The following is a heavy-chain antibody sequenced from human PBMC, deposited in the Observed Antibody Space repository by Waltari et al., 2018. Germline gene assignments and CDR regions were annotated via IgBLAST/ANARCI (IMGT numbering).Heavy chain of an antibody. CDR3: ARWVLPIDY. Sequence: VQLVESGGGLVLPGGSLRLSCAASGFSFSNYEMTWVRQAPGKGLEWLSYISPSSNTINYADSVKGRFSISRDNAKNSLFLQMNGLRDEDTAVYYCARWVLPIDYWGLGTLVTVSS. CDR1: GFSFSNYE. CDR2: ISPSSNTI. J-gene: IGHJ4*02. D-gene: IGHD1-26*01. V-gene: IGHV3-48*03.